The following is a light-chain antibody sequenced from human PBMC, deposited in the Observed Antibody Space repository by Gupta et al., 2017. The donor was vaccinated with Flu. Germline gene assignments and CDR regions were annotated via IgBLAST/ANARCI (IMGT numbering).Light chain of an antibody. CDR2: KAS. V-gene: IGKV1-5*03. CDR1: QSISSR. J-gene: IGKJ4*01. Sequence: DLQMPQSPSTVSASVGDRGSITCRDSQSISSRLACYQQKPGKAPKLLIYKASSLESGVRSRFSGSGAGTELTLSISSLQPDYLASYYCQQYISYPFSIGGGTKVEIE. CDR3: QQYISYPFS.